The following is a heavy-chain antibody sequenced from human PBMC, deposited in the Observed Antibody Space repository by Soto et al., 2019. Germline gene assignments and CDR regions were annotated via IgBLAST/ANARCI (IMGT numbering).Heavy chain of an antibody. J-gene: IGHJ4*02. CDR1: VFTFSDYY. V-gene: IGHV3-11*06. D-gene: IGHD1-26*01. Sequence: GGSLRLSCAASVFTFSDYYMSWIRQAPGKGLEWVSFISTTGSFTNYADSLKGRFTISRDNAKNSLYLQINSLRGDDTAVYYCARAQWELDYWGQGTLVTVSS. CDR3: ARAQWELDY. CDR2: ISTTGSFT.